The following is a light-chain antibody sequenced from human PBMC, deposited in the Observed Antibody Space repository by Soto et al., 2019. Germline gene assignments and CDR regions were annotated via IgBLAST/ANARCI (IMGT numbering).Light chain of an antibody. V-gene: IGLV2-14*01. CDR1: SSDIGYYNY. CDR2: EVS. Sequence: QSALTQPASVSGSPGQSITISCTGTSSDIGYYNYVSWYQQHPGKAPKLLISEVSNRPSMISDRFSGSKSGNTASLTISGLQAEDEADYYCTSYTGTSITYVFGTATKLTVL. CDR3: TSYTGTSITYV. J-gene: IGLJ1*01.